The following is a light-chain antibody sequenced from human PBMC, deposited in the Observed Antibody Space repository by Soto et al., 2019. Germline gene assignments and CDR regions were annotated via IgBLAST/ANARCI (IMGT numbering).Light chain of an antibody. CDR1: KKDIGVYDF. J-gene: IGLJ1*01. CDR2: EVV. CDR3: KSYAGRNTYV. Sequence: QSLMPEPPSASGSPGQSVTISCTGTKKDIGVYDFVSWYQHHPGKAPRLIIYEVVQRPSGVPDRFSGSKSGNTASLTVSGLQAADEADYFCKSYAGRNTYVFGSGTKVTVL. V-gene: IGLV2-8*01.